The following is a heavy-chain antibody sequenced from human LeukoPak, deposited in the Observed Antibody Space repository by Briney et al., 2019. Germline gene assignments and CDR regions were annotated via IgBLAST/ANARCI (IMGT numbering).Heavy chain of an antibody. D-gene: IGHD6-13*01. Sequence: PSETLSLTCAVYGGSFSGYYWSWIRKPPGKGLEWIGEINHSGSTNYNPSLKSRVTISVDTSKNRFSLKLSSVTAADTAVYYCARGSIAAWIHWGQGTLVTVSS. J-gene: IGHJ4*02. CDR2: INHSGST. CDR3: ARGSIAAWIH. CDR1: GGSFSGYY. V-gene: IGHV4-34*01.